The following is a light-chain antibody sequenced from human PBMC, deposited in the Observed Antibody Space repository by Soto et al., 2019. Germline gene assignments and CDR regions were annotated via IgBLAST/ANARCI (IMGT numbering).Light chain of an antibody. CDR3: QQYNSYSRT. Sequence: IKINHSPSSLSASVGDRVTITCRASQVIGNDLGWYQQKPGKAPKLLIYKASSLESGVPSRFSGSGSGTEFTLTISSLQPDDFATYYCQQYNSYSRTLGQGANVDVK. CDR2: KAS. V-gene: IGKV1-5*03. J-gene: IGKJ2*01. CDR1: QVIGND.